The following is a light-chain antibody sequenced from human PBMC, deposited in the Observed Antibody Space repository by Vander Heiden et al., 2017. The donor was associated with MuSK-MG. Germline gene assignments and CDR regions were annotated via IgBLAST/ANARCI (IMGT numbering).Light chain of an antibody. CDR2: AAS. J-gene: IGKJ3*01. V-gene: IGKV1-NL1*01. CDR1: QGISNS. CDR3: QQYYSTPDT. Sequence: DIQMTQSPSSLSASVGDRVTITCRASQGISNSLAWYQQKPGKAPKLLLSAASRLESGVPSRFSGGGSGTDYTLTISSLQPEDFATYYCQQYYSTPDTFGPWTKVDIK.